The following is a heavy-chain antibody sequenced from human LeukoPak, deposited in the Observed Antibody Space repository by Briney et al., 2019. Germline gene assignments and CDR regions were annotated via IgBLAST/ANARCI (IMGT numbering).Heavy chain of an antibody. CDR3: ARAPPGGLGGFDY. CDR2: TSYDGSNK. J-gene: IGHJ4*02. CDR1: GFTFSSYA. D-gene: IGHD3-16*01. Sequence: PGGSLRLSCAASGFTFSSYAMHWVRQAPGKGLEWVAVTSYDGSNKYYADSVKGRFTISRDNSKNTLYLQMNSLRAEDTAVYYCARAPPGGLGGFDYWGQGTLVTVSS. V-gene: IGHV3-30*04.